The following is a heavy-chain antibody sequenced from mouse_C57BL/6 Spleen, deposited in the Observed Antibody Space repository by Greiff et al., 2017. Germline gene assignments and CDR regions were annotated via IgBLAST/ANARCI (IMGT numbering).Heavy chain of an antibody. D-gene: IGHD1-1*01. CDR3: VTNYYGSSFGFDY. J-gene: IGHJ2*01. CDR1: GYTFTSYW. CDR2: IHPNSGST. V-gene: IGHV1-64*01. Sequence: QVQLQQPGAELVKPGASVKLSCKASGYTFTSYWMHWVKQRPGQGLEWIGMIHPNSGSTNYNEKFKSKATLTVDKSSSTAYMQLSSLTSEDSAVYYCVTNYYGSSFGFDYWGQGTTLTVSS.